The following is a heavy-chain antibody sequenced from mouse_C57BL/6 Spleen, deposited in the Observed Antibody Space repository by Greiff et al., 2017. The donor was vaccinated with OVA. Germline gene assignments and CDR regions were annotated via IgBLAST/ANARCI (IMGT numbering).Heavy chain of an antibody. CDR2: INPNNGGT. V-gene: IGHV1-18*01. D-gene: IGHD1-1*01. CDR3: ARGYYGSSSLYYFDY. CDR1: GYTFTDYN. J-gene: IGHJ2*01. Sequence: VQLQQSGPELVKPGASVKIPCKASGYTFTDYNMDWVKQSHGKSLEWIGDINPNNGGTIYNQKFKGKATLTVDKSSSTAYMELRSLTSEDTAVYYCARGYYGSSSLYYFDYWGQGTTLTVSS.